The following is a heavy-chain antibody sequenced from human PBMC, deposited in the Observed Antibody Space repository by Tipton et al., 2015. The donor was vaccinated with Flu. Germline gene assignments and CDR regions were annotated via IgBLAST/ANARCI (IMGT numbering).Heavy chain of an antibody. V-gene: IGHV3-7*01. CDR3: AIFKNPGH. J-gene: IGHJ4*02. CDR1: GFAFSSYW. D-gene: IGHD2/OR15-2a*01. CDR2: INEDGSTT. Sequence: LSLTCAASGFAFSSYWVLWVRQAPGKGLEWVANINEDGSTTYYLGSVKGRFTISRDNARNSVFLQMNSLRVDDTALYYCAIFKNPGHWGQGTLVTVST.